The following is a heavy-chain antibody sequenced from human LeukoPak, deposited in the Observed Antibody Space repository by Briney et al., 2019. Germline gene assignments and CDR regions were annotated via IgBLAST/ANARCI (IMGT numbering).Heavy chain of an antibody. J-gene: IGHJ5*02. V-gene: IGHV4-4*07. D-gene: IGHD2-2*01. CDR2: VYSSGST. Sequence: KPSETLSLTCIVSGGSISRYYWNWIRQPAGKGLEWIGRVYSSGSTTYNPSLKSRVTMSADTSKNQFSLRLNSVTAADTAVYYCARGLTRGYCSSTSCFRNPYNWFDPWGQGTLVTVSS. CDR3: ARGLTRGYCSSTSCFRNPYNWFDP. CDR1: GGSISRYY.